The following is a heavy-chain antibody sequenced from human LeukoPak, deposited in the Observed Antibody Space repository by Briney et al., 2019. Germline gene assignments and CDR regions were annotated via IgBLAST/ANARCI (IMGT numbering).Heavy chain of an antibody. Sequence: SETLSLTWAVYGXSFGGYYWSWIRQPPGKGLEWIGEIDHSGSTNYNPSLKSRVTISVDTSNNQFSLKLSSVTAADTAVYYCARGWDRWGQGTLVTVSS. CDR1: GXSFGGYY. D-gene: IGHD1-26*01. CDR2: IDHSGST. J-gene: IGHJ4*02. CDR3: ARGWDR. V-gene: IGHV4-34*01.